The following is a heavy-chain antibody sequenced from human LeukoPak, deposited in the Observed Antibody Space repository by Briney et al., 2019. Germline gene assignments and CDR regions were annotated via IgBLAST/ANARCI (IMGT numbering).Heavy chain of an antibody. CDR3: ATPSSSGGYSGYGQFDY. V-gene: IGHV1-24*01. CDR1: GYTLTVLT. Sequence: ASVKVSCKVSGYTLTVLTMHWERQAPGKGLEWMGGLDPENGETIYAQKFQGRGTIAEYTSTDTAYMELSSLRSEATAVYYGATPSSSGGYSGYGQFDYWGQGTLVTVSS. D-gene: IGHD5-12*01. J-gene: IGHJ4*02. CDR2: LDPENGET.